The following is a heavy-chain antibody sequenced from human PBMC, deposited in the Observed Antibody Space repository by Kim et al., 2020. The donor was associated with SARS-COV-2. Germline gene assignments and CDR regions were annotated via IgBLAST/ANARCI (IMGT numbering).Heavy chain of an antibody. CDR2: IKSKTDGGTT. D-gene: IGHD3-22*01. J-gene: IGHJ4*02. V-gene: IGHV3-15*01. CDR1: GFTFSNAW. CDR3: TSQQRITMIVVVIFHGY. Sequence: GGSLRLSCAASGFTFSNAWMSWVRQAPGKGLEWVGRIKSKTDGGTTDYAAPVKGRFTISRDDSKNTLYLQMNSLKTEDTAVYYGTSQQRITMIVVVIFHGYWGQGTLVTVSS.